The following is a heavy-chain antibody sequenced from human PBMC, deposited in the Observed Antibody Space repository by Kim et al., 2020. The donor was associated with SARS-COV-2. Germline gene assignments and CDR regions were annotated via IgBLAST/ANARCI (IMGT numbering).Heavy chain of an antibody. V-gene: IGHV3-23*01. Sequence: SVKCRFTISRDNSKNTLYLQMNSRRAEDTAVYYCAKDKEWEPVPYYFDYWGQGTLVTVSS. D-gene: IGHD1-26*01. CDR3: AKDKEWEPVPYYFDY. J-gene: IGHJ4*02.